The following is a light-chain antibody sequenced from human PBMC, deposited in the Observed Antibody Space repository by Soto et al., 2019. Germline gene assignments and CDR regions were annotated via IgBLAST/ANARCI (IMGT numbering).Light chain of an antibody. CDR2: WAS. CDR1: QSVLYSSNNRNY. CDR3: QQYYSTPPT. V-gene: IGKV4-1*01. J-gene: IGKJ1*01. Sequence: DIVMTQSPDSLAVSLGERATINCKSSQSVLYSSNNRNYLAWYQQKPGQPPKLLIYWASTRESGVPDRFSGSGSETDFTLNISSLQAEDVAVYYCQQYYSTPPTFGQGTTVEIK.